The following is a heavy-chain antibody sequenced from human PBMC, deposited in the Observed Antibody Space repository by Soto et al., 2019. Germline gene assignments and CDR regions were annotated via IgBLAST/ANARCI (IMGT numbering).Heavy chain of an antibody. CDR1: GFTFSGYA. D-gene: IGHD2-21*01. CDR3: VEPGAYWTR. Sequence: PGGSLRLSCAASGFTFSGYAMSWVRQAPGKGREWVSSITASGDSTYYADFVKGRFTISRDNSKNTLFLQMNILGLDDTAVYFCVEPGAYWTRWGQGTLVTVSS. J-gene: IGHJ4*02. CDR2: ITASGDST. V-gene: IGHV3-23*01.